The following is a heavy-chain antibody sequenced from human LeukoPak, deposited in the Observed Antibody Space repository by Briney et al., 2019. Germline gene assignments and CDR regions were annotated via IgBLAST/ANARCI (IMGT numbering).Heavy chain of an antibody. CDR3: ARDLDLAVTSTNFDY. Sequence: GGSLRLSCAASGFTFNSYAMSWVRQAPGKGLEWVSTISGSGGTTYYADSVKGRFTISRDNSMNTLFLQMSSLRAEDTAIYYCARDLDLAVTSTNFDYWGQGTLVTASS. V-gene: IGHV3-23*01. CDR1: GFTFNSYA. J-gene: IGHJ4*02. CDR2: ISGSGGTT. D-gene: IGHD6-19*01.